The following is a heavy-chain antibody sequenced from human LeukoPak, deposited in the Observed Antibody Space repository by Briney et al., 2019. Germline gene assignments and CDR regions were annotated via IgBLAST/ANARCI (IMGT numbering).Heavy chain of an antibody. Sequence: GGSLRLSCAASGFTFSSYGMSWVRQAPGKGLEWVADIRQDGSGKYYVDSVKGRFTISRDNAKNSLYLQMNSLRAEDTAVYYCARDYGGKVNWFDPWGQGTLVTVSS. CDR1: GFTFSSYG. D-gene: IGHD4-23*01. CDR3: ARDYGGKVNWFDP. V-gene: IGHV3-7*01. CDR2: IRQDGSGK. J-gene: IGHJ5*02.